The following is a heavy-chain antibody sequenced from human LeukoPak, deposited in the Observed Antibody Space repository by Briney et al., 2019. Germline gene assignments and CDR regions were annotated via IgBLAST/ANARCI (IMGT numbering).Heavy chain of an antibody. CDR1: AFTFNSYT. D-gene: IGHD5-24*01. CDR2: ISYDGSNK. Sequence: GGSLRLSCAASAFTFNSYTMHWVRQAPGKGLEWVALISYDGSNKYYADSVKGRFTISRDNSKNTLYLQMNSLRAEDTAVYYCARAGEMATIPHYYYMDVWGKGTTVTVSS. J-gene: IGHJ6*03. V-gene: IGHV3-30*04. CDR3: ARAGEMATIPHYYYMDV.